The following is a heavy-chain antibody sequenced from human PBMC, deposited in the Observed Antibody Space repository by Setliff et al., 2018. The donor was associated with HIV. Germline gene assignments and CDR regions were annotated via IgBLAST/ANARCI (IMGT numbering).Heavy chain of an antibody. V-gene: IGHV1-46*01. CDR1: GYSFTTSG. J-gene: IGHJ4*02. CDR3: ARALYTNLAHFDY. D-gene: IGHD2-2*02. Sequence: GASVKVSCKASGYSFTTSGVSWVRQAPGQGLEWMGIINPSGGGTTYARKFQGRVTVTRDTSTTTVYMELSGLRSEDTAVYYCARALYTNLAHFDYWGQGTLVTVSS. CDR2: INPSGGGT.